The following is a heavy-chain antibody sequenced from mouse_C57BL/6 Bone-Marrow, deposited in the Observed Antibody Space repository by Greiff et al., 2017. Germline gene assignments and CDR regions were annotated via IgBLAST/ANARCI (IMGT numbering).Heavy chain of an antibody. J-gene: IGHJ3*01. CDR3: ARPECYDPSWFAY. CDR1: GYTFTDYN. V-gene: IGHV1-18*01. CDR2: INPNNGGT. D-gene: IGHD2-12*01. Sequence: EVQLQQSGPELVKPGASVKITCKASGYTFTDYNMDWVKQSHGKSLELIGDINPNNGGTIYNQKFKGKATLTVDKSSSTAYMELRSLTSETTAVYYGARPECYDPSWFAYWGQGTLVTVSA.